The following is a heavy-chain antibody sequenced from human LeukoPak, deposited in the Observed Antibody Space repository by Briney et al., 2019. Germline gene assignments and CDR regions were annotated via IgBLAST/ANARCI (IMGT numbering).Heavy chain of an antibody. CDR1: GGSISSSSYY. CDR2: IYYSGST. V-gene: IGHV4-39*07. D-gene: IGHD3-10*01. J-gene: IGHJ4*02. Sequence: SETLSLTCTVSGGSISSSSYYWGWIRQPPGKGLEWIGSIYYSGSTYYNPSLKSRVTISVDTSKNQFSLKLSSVTAADTAVYYCASRHVEYYYGSGSYYYWGQGTLVTVSS. CDR3: ASRHVEYYYGSGSYYY.